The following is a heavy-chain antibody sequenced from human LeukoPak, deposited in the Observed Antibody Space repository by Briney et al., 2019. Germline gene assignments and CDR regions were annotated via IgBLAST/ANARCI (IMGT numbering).Heavy chain of an antibody. J-gene: IGHJ5*02. V-gene: IGHV4-31*03. Sequence: SETLFLTCTVSGGSISSGGYYWSWIRQHPGKGLEWIGYIYYSGSTYYNPSIKSRVTISVDTSKNQFSLKLSSVTAADTAVYYCARGLGEGALFDPWGQGTLVTVSS. CDR3: ARGLGEGALFDP. CDR1: GGSISSGGYY. D-gene: IGHD1-26*01. CDR2: IYYSGST.